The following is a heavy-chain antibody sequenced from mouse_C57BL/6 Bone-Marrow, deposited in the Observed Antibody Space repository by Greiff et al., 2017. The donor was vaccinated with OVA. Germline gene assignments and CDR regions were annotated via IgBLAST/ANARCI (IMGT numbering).Heavy chain of an antibody. CDR2: LYPGSGST. V-gene: IGHV1-55*01. CDR3: ARSWYYGSYWYFDV. D-gene: IGHD1-1*01. CDR1: GYTFTSYW. J-gene: IGHJ1*03. Sequence: QVQLQQPGAELVKPGASVKMSCKASGYTFTSYWITWVKQRPGQGLEWIGDLYPGSGSTNYNEKFKSKATLTVDTSSSTAYMQLSSLTSEDSAVYYCARSWYYGSYWYFDVWGTGTTVTVSS.